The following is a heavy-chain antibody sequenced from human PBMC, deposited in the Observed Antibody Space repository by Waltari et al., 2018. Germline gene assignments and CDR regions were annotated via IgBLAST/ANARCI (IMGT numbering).Heavy chain of an antibody. J-gene: IGHJ3*02. CDR3: ARDPGTRSHPGDAFDI. Sequence: QVQLVQSGAEVTKPGSSVKVSCKASGGTFRSYAISWVRQAPGQGLEWMGGIIPIFGTANYAQKFQGRVTITADESTSTAYMGLSSLRSEDTAVYYCARDPGTRSHPGDAFDIWGQGTMVTVSS. D-gene: IGHD1-26*01. CDR2: IIPIFGTA. V-gene: IGHV1-69*01. CDR1: GGTFRSYA.